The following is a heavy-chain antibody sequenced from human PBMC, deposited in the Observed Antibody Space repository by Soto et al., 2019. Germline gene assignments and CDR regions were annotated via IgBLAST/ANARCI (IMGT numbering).Heavy chain of an antibody. CDR3: ARSRCISTSGYFYDSYGMDV. V-gene: IGHV1-8*01. CDR1: GYTFTSYD. Sequence: QVQLVQSGAEVKKPGASVKVSCKASGYTFTSYDINWVRQATGQGLEWMGWRNPTSGNTGYAQKLQGRVTMTRNTSIRTAYMALGSLGSEDTSVYDGARSRCISTSGYFYDSYGMDVWRQGTTVTVSS. D-gene: IGHD2-2*01. J-gene: IGHJ6*02. CDR2: RNPTSGNT.